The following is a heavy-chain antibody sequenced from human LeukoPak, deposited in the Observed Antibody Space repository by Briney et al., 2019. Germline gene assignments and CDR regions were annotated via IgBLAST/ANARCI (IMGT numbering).Heavy chain of an antibody. Sequence: SETLSLTCTVSGGSISSSSYYWSWIRQPAGKGLEWIGRIYTSGSTNYNPSLKSRVTIPVDTSKNQFSLKLSSVTAADTAVYYCAGDYYGSGTHDYWGQGTLVTVSS. CDR3: AGDYYGSGTHDY. D-gene: IGHD3-10*01. CDR2: IYTSGST. V-gene: IGHV4-61*02. CDR1: GGSISSSSYY. J-gene: IGHJ4*02.